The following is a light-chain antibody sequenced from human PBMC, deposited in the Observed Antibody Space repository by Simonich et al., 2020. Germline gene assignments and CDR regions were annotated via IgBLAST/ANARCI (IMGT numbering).Light chain of an antibody. V-gene: IGKV1-39*01. CDR3: QQSXSTLSIT. J-gene: IGKJ5*01. Sequence: DIQMXQSPSXXXASVGXNITITVRTCHIIGSYLNWYQQKPGKAPKLLIYAASSXXSGVXXRXXXSGXXXDFTLXXXSLQPEDFATYYCQQSXSTLSITFGQGTRLEIK. CDR1: HIIGSY. CDR2: AAS.